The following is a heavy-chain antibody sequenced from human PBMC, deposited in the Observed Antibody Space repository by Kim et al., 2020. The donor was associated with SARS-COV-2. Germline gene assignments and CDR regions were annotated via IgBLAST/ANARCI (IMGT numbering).Heavy chain of an antibody. CDR3: AVTPFDY. CDR2: NGGNT. J-gene: IGHJ4*02. D-gene: IGHD4-4*01. V-gene: IGHV1-8*01. Sequence: NGGNTGYAQKFQGRVTMTRNTSISTAYMELSSLRSEDTAVYYCAVTPFDYWGQGTLVTVSS.